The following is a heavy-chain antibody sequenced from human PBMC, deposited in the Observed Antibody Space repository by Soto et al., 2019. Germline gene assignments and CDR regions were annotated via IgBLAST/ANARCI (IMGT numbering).Heavy chain of an antibody. D-gene: IGHD2-8*02. CDR2: IYHTGTT. J-gene: IGHJ4*02. Sequence: QLQLQESGPGLVKSSETLSLTCTVSGGSIKNANDYWAWIRQTPGKGLEWIGSIYHTGTTFYKSSLKSRVTRSVDTSKNQFSLTLSSVTAADTAIYYGVRPPRGRYWFIWGQGTLGTVSS. CDR3: VRPPRGRYWFI. CDR1: GGSIKNANDY. V-gene: IGHV4-39*01.